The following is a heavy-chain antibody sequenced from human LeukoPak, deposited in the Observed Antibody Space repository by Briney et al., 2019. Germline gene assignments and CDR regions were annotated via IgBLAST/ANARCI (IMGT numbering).Heavy chain of an antibody. CDR3: ARSLHCGSPNFDY. D-gene: IGHD1-26*01. CDR1: GGSISSGGFY. J-gene: IGHJ4*02. CDR2: IYYSGST. V-gene: IGHV4-31*03. Sequence: PSQILSLTCTVSGGSISSGGFYWSWIRQHPGKGLEWIGYIYYSGSTYYNPSLKSRVTISVDTSKNQFSLKLSSVTAADTAVYYCARSLHCGSPNFDYWGQGTLVTVSS.